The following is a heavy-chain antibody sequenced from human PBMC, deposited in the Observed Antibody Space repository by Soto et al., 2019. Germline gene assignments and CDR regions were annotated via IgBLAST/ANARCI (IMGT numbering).Heavy chain of an antibody. Sequence: QLQLQESGPGLVKPSETLSLTCTVSGGSISSSSYYWGWIRQPPGKGLEWIGSIYYSGSTYYNPSLKSRVTISVDTSKNQFSLKLSSVTAADTAVYYCARRSYYGSGSSYFDYWGQGTLVTVSS. CDR2: IYYSGST. V-gene: IGHV4-39*01. CDR1: GGSISSSSYY. D-gene: IGHD3-10*01. CDR3: ARRSYYGSGSSYFDY. J-gene: IGHJ4*02.